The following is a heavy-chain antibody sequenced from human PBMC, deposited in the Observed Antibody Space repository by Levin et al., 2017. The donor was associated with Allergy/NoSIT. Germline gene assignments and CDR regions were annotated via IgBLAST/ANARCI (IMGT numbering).Heavy chain of an antibody. CDR2: ISGSGGST. V-gene: IGHV3-23*01. Sequence: GGSLRLSCAASGFTFSSYAMSWVRQAPGKGLEWVSAISGSGGSTYYADSVKGRFTISRDNSKNTLYLQMNSLRAEDTAVYYCAKGGYDILTGPAGGEYGMDVWGQGTTVTVSS. D-gene: IGHD3-9*01. J-gene: IGHJ6*02. CDR3: AKGGYDILTGPAGGEYGMDV. CDR1: GFTFSSYA.